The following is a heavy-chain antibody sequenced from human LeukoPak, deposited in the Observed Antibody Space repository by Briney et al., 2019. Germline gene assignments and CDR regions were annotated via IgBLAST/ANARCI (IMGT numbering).Heavy chain of an antibody. CDR1: GGSISSGGYY. D-gene: IGHD3-3*01. CDR3: AKDLGKQESGYDDAFDI. V-gene: IGHV4-31*03. Sequence: SETLSLTCTVSGGSISSGGYYWSWIRQHPGKGLEWIGYIHYSGSTYYNPSLKSRVTISVDTSKNQFSLMLSSVTAADTAVYYCAKDLGKQESGYDDAFDIWGQGTMVTVSS. CDR2: IHYSGST. J-gene: IGHJ3*02.